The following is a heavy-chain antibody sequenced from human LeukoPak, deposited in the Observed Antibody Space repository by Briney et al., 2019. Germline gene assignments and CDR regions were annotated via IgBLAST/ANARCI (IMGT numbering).Heavy chain of an antibody. D-gene: IGHD6-13*01. V-gene: IGHV1-69*04. CDR2: IIPILVIA. CDR3: ASVVTAAGTAPFYY. Sequence: EASVKVSCKGSGGTFSSYAISWMRQAPGQGIELMGRIIPILVIANYAKKFQGRVTLTADNSTSTAYMELSSMKSEDTAVYYCASVVTAAGTAPFYYWGQGTLVTVSS. J-gene: IGHJ4*02. CDR1: GGTFSSYA.